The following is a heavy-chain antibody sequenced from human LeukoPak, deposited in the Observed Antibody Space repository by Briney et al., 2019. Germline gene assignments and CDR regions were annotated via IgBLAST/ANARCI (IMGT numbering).Heavy chain of an antibody. J-gene: IGHJ1*01. CDR1: GFTFSNYW. CDR2: IKTDGSEK. Sequence: GGSLRLSCEGSGFTFSNYWMGWFRQAPGKGLQWVANIKTDGSEKYYVDSVKGRFTISRDNAKNSLYLQMNSLRAEDTAVYYCATYSSLNRREFQFWGQGTLLTVSS. CDR3: ATYSSLNRREFQF. D-gene: IGHD3-22*01. V-gene: IGHV3-7*01.